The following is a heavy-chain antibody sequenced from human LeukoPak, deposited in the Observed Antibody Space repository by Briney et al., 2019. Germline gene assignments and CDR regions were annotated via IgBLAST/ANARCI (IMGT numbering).Heavy chain of an antibody. CDR2: IYTSGST. CDR1: GGSISSGSYY. D-gene: IGHD6-19*01. J-gene: IGHJ4*02. CDR3: ARDLASSGWYYFDY. V-gene: IGHV4-61*02. Sequence: SETLSLTCTVSGGSISSGSYYWSWIRQPAGTGLEWIGRIYTSGSTNYNPSLKSRVTISVDTSKNQFSLKLSSVTAADTAVYYCARDLASSGWYYFDYWGQGTLVTVSS.